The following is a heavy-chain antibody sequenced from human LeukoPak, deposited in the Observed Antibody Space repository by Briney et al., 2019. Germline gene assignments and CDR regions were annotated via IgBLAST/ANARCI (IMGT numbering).Heavy chain of an antibody. CDR2: ISGSGGST. CDR1: GFTFSSYA. Sequence: GGSLRLSCAASGFTFSSYAMSWVRQTPGKGLEWVSGISGSGGSTYYADSVKGRFTISRDNSKSTLYLQMNNLRAEDTAVYHCAKGRSNSPFYMAVWAKGTRVTVSS. J-gene: IGHJ6*03. V-gene: IGHV3-23*01. CDR3: AKGRSNSPFYMAV. D-gene: IGHD6-6*01.